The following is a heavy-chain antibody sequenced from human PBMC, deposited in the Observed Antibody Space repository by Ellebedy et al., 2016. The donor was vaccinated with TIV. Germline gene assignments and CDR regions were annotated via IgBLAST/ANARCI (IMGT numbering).Heavy chain of an antibody. V-gene: IGHV3-72*01. Sequence: GGSLRLSCAASGFIFSTYWMYWVRQAPGKGLEWVGRSRNKANSYTTEYAASVKGRFTVSRDDSKNSVYLQMNSLKTEDTAVYYCAREEITMRGDWFDPWGQGTLVTVSS. CDR3: AREEITMRGDWFDP. CDR2: SRNKANSYTT. J-gene: IGHJ5*02. D-gene: IGHD3-22*01. CDR1: GFIFSTYW.